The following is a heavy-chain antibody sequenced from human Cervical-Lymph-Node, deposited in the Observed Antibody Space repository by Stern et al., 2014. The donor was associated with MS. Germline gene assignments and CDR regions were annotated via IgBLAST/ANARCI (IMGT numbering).Heavy chain of an antibody. D-gene: IGHD2-21*01. CDR1: GGTFANYT. CDR3: ARYSG. CDR2: IIPLFGTT. Sequence: QMQLVQSGAEVKKPGSSVKVSCKASGGTFANYTISWVRQAPGLGLEWMGEIIPLFGTTTYAQNFQGRVTITADTTTTTAYMELSSLRSEDTAVYYCARYSGWGKGTLVIVSS. J-gene: IGHJ4*02. V-gene: IGHV1-69*06.